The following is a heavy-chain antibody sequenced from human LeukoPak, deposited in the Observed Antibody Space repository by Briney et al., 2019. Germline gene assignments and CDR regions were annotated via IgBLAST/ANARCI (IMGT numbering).Heavy chain of an antibody. CDR3: AKDQGGNPGNYGMDV. Sequence: PGGSLRLSCAASGFTFSSYAMSWVRQAPGKGLEWVSAISGSGGSTYYADSVKGRFTISRDNSKNTLYLQMNSLRAEDTAVYYCAKDQGGNPGNYGMDVWGQGTTVTVSS. D-gene: IGHD4-23*01. CDR2: ISGSGGST. J-gene: IGHJ6*02. CDR1: GFTFSSYA. V-gene: IGHV3-23*01.